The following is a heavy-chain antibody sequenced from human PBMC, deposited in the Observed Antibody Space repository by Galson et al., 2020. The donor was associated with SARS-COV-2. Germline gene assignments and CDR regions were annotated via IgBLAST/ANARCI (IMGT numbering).Heavy chain of an antibody. V-gene: IGHV3-66*02. CDR2: IYSGGTT. D-gene: IGHD6-19*01. CDR1: GFTVSSSY. Sequence: GGSLRLSCAVSGFTVSSSYVSWVRQAPGKGLEWVSVIYSGGTTYYADSVKGRFTISRDNSKNSLYLQMNSLRVEDTAVYYCAREASYSSGWYYMDVWGKGTTVTVSS. CDR3: AREASYSSGWYYMDV. J-gene: IGHJ6*03.